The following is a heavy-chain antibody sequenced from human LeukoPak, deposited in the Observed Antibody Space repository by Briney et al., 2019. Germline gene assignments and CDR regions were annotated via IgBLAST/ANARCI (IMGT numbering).Heavy chain of an antibody. CDR1: GFTFSGYE. V-gene: IGHV3-48*03. CDR3: ARAHRSGAGYFDL. D-gene: IGHD2-21*01. Sequence: GGSLRLSCAASGFTFSGYEMNWVRQAPGKGLEWVSYISSNGRTIYNADSVKGRFTISRDNAKNSLYLQMNSLRAEDTAVYYCARAHRSGAGYFDLWGRGTLVTVSS. CDR2: ISSNGRTI. J-gene: IGHJ2*01.